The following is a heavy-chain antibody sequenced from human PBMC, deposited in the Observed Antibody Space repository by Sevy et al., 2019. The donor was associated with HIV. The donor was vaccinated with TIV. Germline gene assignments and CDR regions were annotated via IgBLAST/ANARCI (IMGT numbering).Heavy chain of an antibody. CDR2: ISYDGSNK. D-gene: IGHD3-22*01. Sequence: GGSLRLSCAASGFTFSSYAMHWVRQAPGKGLEWVAVISYDGSNKYYADSVKGRFTISRDNSKNTLYLQMNSLRAEDTAVYYCARGAYYYDSSSSENEVDYRGQGTLVTVSS. CDR3: ARGAYYYDSSSSENEVDY. V-gene: IGHV3-30-3*01. J-gene: IGHJ4*02. CDR1: GFTFSSYA.